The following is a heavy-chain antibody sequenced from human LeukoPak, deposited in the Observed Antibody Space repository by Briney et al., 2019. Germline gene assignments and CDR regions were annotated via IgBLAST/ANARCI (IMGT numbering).Heavy chain of an antibody. Sequence: GGSLRLSCAASGFIVNTNFMSWVRQAPGRGLEWVSFIYADGNTYYADSVKGRFTISRDNSKNTVYLQMNSLRVEDTAVYFCARGLAGDLDFWGQGTLATVSS. D-gene: IGHD6-19*01. J-gene: IGHJ4*02. V-gene: IGHV3-53*01. CDR1: GFIVNTNF. CDR3: ARGLAGDLDF. CDR2: IYADGNT.